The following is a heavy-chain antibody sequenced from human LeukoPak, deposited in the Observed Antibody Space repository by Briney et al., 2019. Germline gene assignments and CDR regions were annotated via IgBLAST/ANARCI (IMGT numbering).Heavy chain of an antibody. CDR3: ARGCQRITMVRGVISGRSYYMDV. V-gene: IGHV3-7*01. CDR1: GFTFSSYS. Sequence: GGSLRLSCAASGFTFSSYSMSWVRQAPGKGLEWVANIKQDGSEKNYVGSVKGRFTIARDNAKNSLYLQMNSLRAEDTAVYYCARGCQRITMVRGVISGRSYYMDVWGKGTTVTVSS. D-gene: IGHD3-10*01. CDR2: IKQDGSEK. J-gene: IGHJ6*03.